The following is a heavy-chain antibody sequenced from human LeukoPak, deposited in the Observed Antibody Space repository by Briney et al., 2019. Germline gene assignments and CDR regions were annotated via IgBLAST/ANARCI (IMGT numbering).Heavy chain of an antibody. CDR2: IYSGGTT. Sequence: GGSLRLSCAASGFTVSNNYMGWVRQAPGKGLEWVSVIYSGGTTYYADSVKGRFTISRDNAKNSLYLQMNSLRDEDSAVYYCARDPHIAAAGTIFDYWGQGTLVTVSS. V-gene: IGHV3-66*01. D-gene: IGHD6-13*01. J-gene: IGHJ4*02. CDR3: ARDPHIAAAGTIFDY. CDR1: GFTVSNNY.